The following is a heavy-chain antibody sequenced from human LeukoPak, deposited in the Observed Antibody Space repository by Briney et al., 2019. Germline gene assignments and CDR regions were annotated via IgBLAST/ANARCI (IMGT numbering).Heavy chain of an antibody. Sequence: SETLSLTCTIFGGSISGYYWSWIRQPPGKGPEWIGYIYYNGNTNYNPSLRSRVTISVDTSKNQFSLKLSSVTAADTAVYYCARVGIAVASPFFDYWGQGTLVTVSS. V-gene: IGHV4-59*01. D-gene: IGHD6-19*01. CDR3: ARVGIAVASPFFDY. CDR2: IYYNGNT. J-gene: IGHJ4*02. CDR1: GGSISGYY.